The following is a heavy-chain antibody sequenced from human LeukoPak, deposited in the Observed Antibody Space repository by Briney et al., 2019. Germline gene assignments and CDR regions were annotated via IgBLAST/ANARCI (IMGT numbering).Heavy chain of an antibody. CDR3: AKRPSGYDLARYFDS. CDR2: ISSSSSTI. Sequence: GGSLRLSCAASGFTFSSYSMNWARQAPGKGLEWVSYISSSSSTIYYADSVKGRFTISRDNAKNSLYLQMNSLRAEDTAVYYCAKRPSGYDLARYFDSWGQGTLVTVSS. J-gene: IGHJ4*02. CDR1: GFTFSSYS. D-gene: IGHD5-12*01. V-gene: IGHV3-48*01.